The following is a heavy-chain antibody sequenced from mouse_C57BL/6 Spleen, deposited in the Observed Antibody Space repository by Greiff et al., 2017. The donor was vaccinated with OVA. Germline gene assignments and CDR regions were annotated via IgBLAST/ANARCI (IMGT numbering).Heavy chain of an antibody. D-gene: IGHD2-1*01. CDR3: VRDPPYGNFYAMDY. CDR2: IRSKSSNYAT. CDR1: GFTFNTYA. Sequence: EVHLVESGGGLVQPKGSLKLSCAASGFTFNTYAMHWVRLAPGKGLEWVARIRSKSSNYATYYADSVKDRFTISRDDSQSMLYLQMNNLKTEDTAMYYCVRDPPYGNFYAMDYWGQGTSVTVSS. J-gene: IGHJ4*01. V-gene: IGHV10-3*01.